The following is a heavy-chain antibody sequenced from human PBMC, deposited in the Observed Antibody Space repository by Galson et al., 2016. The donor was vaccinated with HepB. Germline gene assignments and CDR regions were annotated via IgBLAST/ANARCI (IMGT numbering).Heavy chain of an antibody. CDR3: ARGYTYGHRDS. D-gene: IGHD5-18*01. Sequence: ETLSLTCAVSGGSISNSNWWSWVRQPPGKGLEWIGDIYHTGSTKDNPSRESRVTTSVDKSKNQFSLNLSSVTAADTAVDYCARGYTYGHRDSWSQGTLVIVSS. CDR2: IYHTGST. V-gene: IGHV4-4*02. J-gene: IGHJ4*02. CDR1: GGSISNSNW.